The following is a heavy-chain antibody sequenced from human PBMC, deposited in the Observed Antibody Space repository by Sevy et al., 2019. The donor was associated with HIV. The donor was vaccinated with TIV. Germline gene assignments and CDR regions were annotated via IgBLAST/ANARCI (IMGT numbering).Heavy chain of an antibody. Sequence: SETLSLTCTVSGGSISSSSYYWGWIRQPPGKGLEWIGSIDYSGSTYYNPSLKSRVTISVDTSKNQFPLKLSSVAAADTAVYYCANDGVTTNYYYYGMDVWGQGTTVTVSS. V-gene: IGHV4-39*01. CDR2: IDYSGST. CDR3: ANDGVTTNYYYYGMDV. CDR1: GGSISSSSYY. D-gene: IGHD2-21*02. J-gene: IGHJ6*02.